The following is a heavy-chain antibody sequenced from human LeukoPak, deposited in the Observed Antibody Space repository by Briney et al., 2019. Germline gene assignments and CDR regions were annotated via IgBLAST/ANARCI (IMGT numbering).Heavy chain of an antibody. CDR1: GYTFTDYY. CDR3: APWFGELSALINYYYYGMDV. V-gene: IGHV1-2*02. D-gene: IGHD3-10*01. CDR2: INPKSGGT. J-gene: IGHJ6*02. Sequence: ASVKVSCKASGYTFTDYYMQWVRQAPGQRLQWMGWINPKSGGTNYAQTLQGRVTTTRDTSISTAYMELSRLRSDDTAVYYCAPWFGELSALINYYYYGMDVWGQGTTVTVSS.